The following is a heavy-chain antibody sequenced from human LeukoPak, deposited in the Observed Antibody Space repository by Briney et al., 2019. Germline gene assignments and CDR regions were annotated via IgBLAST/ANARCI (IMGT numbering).Heavy chain of an antibody. CDR1: GFTFSSSA. J-gene: IGHJ5*02. CDR2: ISGGRGST. D-gene: IGHD1-26*01. CDR3: ARVVGNWFDP. Sequence: PGGSLRLSCAASGFTFSSSAMTWVRQAPGKGLEWISGISGGRGSTYYADSVKGRFTIFRDNSKNTLYLQMNSLRAEDTAVYYCARVVGNWFDPWGQGTLVTVSS. V-gene: IGHV3-23*01.